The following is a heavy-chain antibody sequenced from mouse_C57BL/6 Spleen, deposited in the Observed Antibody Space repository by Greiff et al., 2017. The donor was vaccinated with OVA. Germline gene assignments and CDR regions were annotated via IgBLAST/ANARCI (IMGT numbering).Heavy chain of an antibody. D-gene: IGHD3-2*02. Sequence: VQLQESGAELVRPGASVKLSCKASGYTFTDYYINWVKQRPGQGLEWIARIYPGSGNTYYNEKFKGKATLTAEKSSSTAYMQLSSLTSEDSAVYFCARGGTAQATPWFAYWGQGTLVTVSA. CDR3: ARGGTAQATPWFAY. CDR1: GYTFTDYY. J-gene: IGHJ3*01. CDR2: IYPGSGNT. V-gene: IGHV1-76*01.